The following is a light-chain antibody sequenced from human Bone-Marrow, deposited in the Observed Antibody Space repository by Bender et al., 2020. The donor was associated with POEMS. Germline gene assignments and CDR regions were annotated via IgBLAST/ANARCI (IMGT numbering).Light chain of an antibody. CDR2: DVS. CDR3: CSYAGSSTLV. Sequence: QSALTQPASVSGSPGQSIIISCTGASSDVGSYKYVSWYQQQAGKAPKLMIYDVSYRPSGVSNRFSGSKSGNVASLTISGLQADDEADYYCCSYAGSSTLVFGGGTKLTVL. J-gene: IGLJ3*02. CDR1: SSDVGSYKY. V-gene: IGLV2-23*02.